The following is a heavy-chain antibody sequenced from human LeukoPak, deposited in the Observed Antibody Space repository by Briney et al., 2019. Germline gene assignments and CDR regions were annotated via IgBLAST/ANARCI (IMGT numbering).Heavy chain of an antibody. Sequence: ASVKVSCKASGYTFTSYAMNWVRQAPGQGLEWMGWINTNTGNPTYAQGCTGRFVFALDTSLSTAYLQISSLTAEDTAVYYCARADYGGNPYDYWGQGTLVTVSS. CDR2: INTNTGNP. D-gene: IGHD4-23*01. V-gene: IGHV7-4-1*02. CDR1: GYTFTSYA. J-gene: IGHJ4*02. CDR3: ARADYGGNPYDY.